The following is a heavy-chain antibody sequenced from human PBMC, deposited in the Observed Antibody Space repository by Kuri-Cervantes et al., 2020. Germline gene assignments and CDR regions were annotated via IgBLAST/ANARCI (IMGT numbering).Heavy chain of an antibody. CDR2: IKSKTDGGTT. J-gene: IGHJ6*03. D-gene: IGHD3-16*01. Sequence: GESLKISCAASGFTFSTYAMSWVRQAPGKGLEWVGRIKSKTDGGTTDYAAPVKGRFTISRDDSKNTLYLQMNSLKTEDTAVYYCTTERFGDIYHYYYMDVWGKGTTVTVSS. CDR1: GFTFSTYA. V-gene: IGHV3-15*01. CDR3: TTERFGDIYHYYYMDV.